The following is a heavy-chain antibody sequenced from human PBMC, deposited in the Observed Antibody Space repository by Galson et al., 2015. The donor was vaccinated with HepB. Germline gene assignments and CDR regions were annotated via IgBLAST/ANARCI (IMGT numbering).Heavy chain of an antibody. D-gene: IGHD5-12*01. Sequence: CAISGDSVSSNSAAWNWIRQSPSRGLEWLGRTYYRSKWYNDYAVSVKSRITINPDTSKSQFSLQLNSVTPEDTAVYYCARAIVATITGAFDIWGQGTMVTVSS. CDR3: ARAIVATITGAFDI. J-gene: IGHJ3*02. V-gene: IGHV6-1*01. CDR1: GDSVSSNSAA. CDR2: TYYRSKWYN.